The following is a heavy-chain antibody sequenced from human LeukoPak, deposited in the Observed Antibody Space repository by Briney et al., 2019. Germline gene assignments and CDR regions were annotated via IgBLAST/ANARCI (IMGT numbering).Heavy chain of an antibody. CDR3: ARVGCSSTSCLYYYGMDV. J-gene: IGHJ6*02. D-gene: IGHD2-2*01. Sequence: ASVKVSCKASGGTFSSYAISWVRQTPGQGLEWMGGIIPIFGTANYAQKFQGRVTITADESTSTAYMELSSLRSEDTAVYYCARVGCSSTSCLYYYGMDVWGQGTTVTVSS. CDR2: IIPIFGTA. V-gene: IGHV1-69*13. CDR1: GGTFSSYA.